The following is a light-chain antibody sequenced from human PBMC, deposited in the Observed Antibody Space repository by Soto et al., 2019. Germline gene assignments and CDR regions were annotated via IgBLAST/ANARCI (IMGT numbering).Light chain of an antibody. CDR1: QSVSVN. J-gene: IGKJ4*01. Sequence: IVMTQSPATLSVSPGERATLSCRASQSVSVNLAWYQQKPGQAPRLLIYDTSTRATGVPTRFSGSRSGAEFTLTINSLQSEDFAVYYCQPYNNWPLTFGGGTKVDI. CDR3: QPYNNWPLT. CDR2: DTS. V-gene: IGKV3-15*01.